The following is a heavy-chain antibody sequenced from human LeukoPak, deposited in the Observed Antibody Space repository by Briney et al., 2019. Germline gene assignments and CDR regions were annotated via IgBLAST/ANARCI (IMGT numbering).Heavy chain of an antibody. V-gene: IGHV3-9*01. Sequence: PGRSLRLSCAASGFTFDDYAMHWVRQAPGKGLEWVSGISWNSGSIGYADSVKGRFTISRDNAKNSLYLQMNSLRAEDTALYYCAKDWGTGYSSGWSDYWGQGTLVTVSS. J-gene: IGHJ4*02. CDR2: ISWNSGSI. CDR1: GFTFDDYA. CDR3: AKDWGTGYSSGWSDY. D-gene: IGHD6-19*01.